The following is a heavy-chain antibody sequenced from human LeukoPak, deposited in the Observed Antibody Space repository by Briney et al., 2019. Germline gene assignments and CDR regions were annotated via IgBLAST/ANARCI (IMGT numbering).Heavy chain of an antibody. CDR3: AGSYSNPHN. Sequence: GGSLRLSCAVSGFTVNRNYMSWVRQAPGQGLEWVSVSYDNGYTYYADSVKGRFTISRDNAKNSLYLQMNSLRAEDTAVYYCAGSYSNPHNWGQGTLVTVSS. D-gene: IGHD4-4*01. CDR1: GFTVNRNY. CDR2: SYDNGYT. V-gene: IGHV3-53*01. J-gene: IGHJ4*02.